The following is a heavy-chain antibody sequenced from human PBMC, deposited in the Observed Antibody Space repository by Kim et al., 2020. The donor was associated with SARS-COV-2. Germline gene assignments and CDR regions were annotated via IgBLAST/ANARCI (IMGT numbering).Heavy chain of an antibody. D-gene: IGHD2-2*01. Sequence: KGRFTISLDNAKNALYLQMNSLRAEDTAVYYCAKSHSTRRHYYYYYGMDVWGQGTTVTVSS. CDR3: AKSHSTRRHYYYYYGMDV. J-gene: IGHJ6*02. V-gene: IGHV3-30*02.